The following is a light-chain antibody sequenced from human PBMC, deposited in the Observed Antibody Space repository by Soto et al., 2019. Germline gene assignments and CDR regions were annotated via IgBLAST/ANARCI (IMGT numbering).Light chain of an antibody. Sequence: DIQMTQSPSTLSASVGDRVTITCRASQSISSWLAWYQQKPGKAPKLLIYKASSLESGVPSRFSGSGSGTEFTLTISSLQPDDFATYCCQHYNSYPRTFGQGTKVEIK. V-gene: IGKV1-5*03. J-gene: IGKJ1*01. CDR1: QSISSW. CDR3: QHYNSYPRT. CDR2: KAS.